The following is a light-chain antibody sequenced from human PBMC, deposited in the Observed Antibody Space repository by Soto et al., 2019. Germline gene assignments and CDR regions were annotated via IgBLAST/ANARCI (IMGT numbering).Light chain of an antibody. CDR3: SSFTGPTTLDV. CDR2: GVS. Sequence: QSALTQPASVSGSPGQSVTISCTGTSSDVGAYKYVSWYQKHPGKAPKLMIYGVSNRPSEVSNRFSGSKSGNTAFLTISVLQPEDEADYYCSSFTGPTTLDVFGTATKVTVL. V-gene: IGLV2-14*03. J-gene: IGLJ1*01. CDR1: SSDVGAYKY.